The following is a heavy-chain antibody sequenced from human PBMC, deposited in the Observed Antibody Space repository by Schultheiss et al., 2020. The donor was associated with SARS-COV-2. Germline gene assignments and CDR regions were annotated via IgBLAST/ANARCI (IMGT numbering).Heavy chain of an antibody. J-gene: IGHJ4*02. CDR3: AKVKGTDYGDYPFYFDY. Sequence: GGSLRLSCAASGFTFSTYAMSWVRQAPGKGLEWVSRIDGDGSGTDYADSVRGRFTISRDNARNTLYLQMNSLRAEDTAVYYCAKVKGTDYGDYPFYFDYWGQGTLVTVSS. V-gene: IGHV3-23*01. CDR1: GFTFSTYA. CDR2: IDGDGSGT. D-gene: IGHD4-17*01.